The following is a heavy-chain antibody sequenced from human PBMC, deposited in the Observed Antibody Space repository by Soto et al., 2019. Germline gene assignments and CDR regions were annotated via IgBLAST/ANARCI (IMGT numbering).Heavy chain of an antibody. CDR1: GFNFIDYW. J-gene: IGHJ4*02. CDR2: INQDGSQR. D-gene: IGHD3-10*01. V-gene: IGHV3-7*01. Sequence: PGGSLRLSCAGSGFNFIDYWMNWVRQAPGKGLEWVANINQDGSQRYYVDSVRGRFTISRDNAKNSLYLEMNSLSAEDTAVYYCAKYTSADDYWGQGTLVTVSS. CDR3: AKYTSADDY.